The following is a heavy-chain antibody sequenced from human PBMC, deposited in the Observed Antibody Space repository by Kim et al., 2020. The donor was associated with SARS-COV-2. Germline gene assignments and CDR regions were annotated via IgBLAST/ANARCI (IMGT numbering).Heavy chain of an antibody. J-gene: IGHJ6*02. V-gene: IGHV4-59*13. CDR1: GGSINSYY. CDR2: IYNSGST. CDR3: ARGVVVRGISYYSMDV. D-gene: IGHD2-2*01. Sequence: SETLSLTCTVSGGSINSYYWGWIRQPPGKGLEWIGYIYNSGSTNYNPSLKSRVTISLDTSKNQFSLKLSSVTAAYTAVYHCARGVVVRGISYYSMDVWGQGTTVTVSS.